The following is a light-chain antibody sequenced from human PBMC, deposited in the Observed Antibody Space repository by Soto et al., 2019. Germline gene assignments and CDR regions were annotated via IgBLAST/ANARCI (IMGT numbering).Light chain of an antibody. J-gene: IGKJ1*01. CDR2: AVS. V-gene: IGKV3-20*01. CDR3: QQHSNSPWT. CDR1: QTISNNY. Sequence: EIVLTQSPGTLTLSPGESAALSCRASQTISNNYLVWYRQKPGQAPRILIYAVSSRAAGIPDRFSGSGSGTDFALTIARLEPEDSAVDYCQQHSNSPWTFGQGTRVEI.